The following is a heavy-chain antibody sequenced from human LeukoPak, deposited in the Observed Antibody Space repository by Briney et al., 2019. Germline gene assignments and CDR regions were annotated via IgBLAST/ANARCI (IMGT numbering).Heavy chain of an antibody. J-gene: IGHJ4*02. D-gene: IGHD1-26*01. V-gene: IGHV1-18*01. Sequence: ASVKVSCKASGYTFTGYGISWVRQAPGQGLEWMGWISAYNGNTNYAQKLQGRVTMTTDTSTSTAYMELRSLRSDDTAVYYCAREPDPSYSGTPDYWGQGTLVTVSS. CDR1: GYTFTGYG. CDR3: AREPDPSYSGTPDY. CDR2: ISAYNGNT.